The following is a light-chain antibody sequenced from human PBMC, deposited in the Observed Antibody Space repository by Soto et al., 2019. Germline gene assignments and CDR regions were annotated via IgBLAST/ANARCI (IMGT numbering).Light chain of an antibody. CDR1: QSLLHSNGYNY. Sequence: DIVMTQSPLSLPVTPGEPASISCRSSQSLLHSNGYNYLDWYLQKPGQSPQLLIYLGSNRASGVPDRFSGSGSGTDFTLKISRVEAEDVWVYYCMQALHSFTFGPGTKVDIK. CDR3: MQALHSFT. J-gene: IGKJ3*01. CDR2: LGS. V-gene: IGKV2-28*01.